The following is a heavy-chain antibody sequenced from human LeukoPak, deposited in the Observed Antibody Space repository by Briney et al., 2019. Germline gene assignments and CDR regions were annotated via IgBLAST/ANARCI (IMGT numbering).Heavy chain of an antibody. CDR2: MNPNSGNT. CDR1: GYTFTSHD. CDR3: ARGQGYYYDSSGYLPGY. J-gene: IGHJ4*02. D-gene: IGHD3-22*01. Sequence: GASVKVSCKASGYTFTSHDINWVRQATGQVLEWMGWMNPNSGNTGYAQKFQGRVTMTRNTSISTAYMELSSLRSEDTAVYYCARGQGYYYDSSGYLPGYWGQGTLVTVSS. V-gene: IGHV1-8*01.